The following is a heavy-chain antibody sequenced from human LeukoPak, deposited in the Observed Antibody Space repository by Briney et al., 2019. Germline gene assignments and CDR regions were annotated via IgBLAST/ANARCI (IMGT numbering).Heavy chain of an antibody. J-gene: IGHJ4*02. Sequence: ASVKVSCKASGYTFTGYYIHWVRQAPGQGLEWMEWINPNSGGTNYAQKFQGRVTMTRDTSISTAYMELSRLRSDDTAVYYCARGDKTYYDFWSGLYYFDYWGQGTLVTVSS. CDR3: ARGDKTYYDFWSGLYYFDY. V-gene: IGHV1-2*02. CDR2: INPNSGGT. CDR1: GYTFTGYY. D-gene: IGHD3-3*01.